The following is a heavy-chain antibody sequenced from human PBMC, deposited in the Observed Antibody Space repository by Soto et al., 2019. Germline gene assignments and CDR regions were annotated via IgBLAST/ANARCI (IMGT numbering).Heavy chain of an antibody. CDR2: ISGSGGST. CDR1: GFTFSSYA. CDR3: AKDRFGSYNTSPFDY. V-gene: IGHV3-23*01. Sequence: GGSLRLSCAASGFTFSSYAMSWVRQAPGKGLEWVSAISGSGGSTYYGEAVKGRYTISRDNYKDTLYLQMDSLSAEDTAVNYCAKDRFGSYNTSPFDYWGQGTLVTVSS. D-gene: IGHD1-26*01. J-gene: IGHJ4*02.